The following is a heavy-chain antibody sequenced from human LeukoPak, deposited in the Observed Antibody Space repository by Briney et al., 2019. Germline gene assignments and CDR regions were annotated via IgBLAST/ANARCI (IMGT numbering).Heavy chain of an antibody. CDR3: ARSPGSLRWFDP. CDR1: GVSFSGYY. V-gene: IGHV4-34*01. D-gene: IGHD3-10*01. Sequence: SETLSLTCAVYGVSFSGYYWSWIRQPPGKGLEWIGEINHSGSTNYNPSLKSRVTISVDTSKNQFSLKLSSVTAADTAVYYCARSPGSLRWFDPWGQGTLVTVSS. J-gene: IGHJ5*02. CDR2: INHSGST.